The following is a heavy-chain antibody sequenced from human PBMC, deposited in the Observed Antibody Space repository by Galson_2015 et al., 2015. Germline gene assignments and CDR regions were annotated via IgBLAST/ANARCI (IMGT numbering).Heavy chain of an antibody. Sequence: SLRLSCAASGFTFSDYYMSWIRQAPGKGLEWVSYISSSGSTIYYADSVKGRFTISRDNAKNSLYLQMNSLRAEDTAVYYCARSPIVVVPAAIGYYYYMDVWGKGTTVTVSS. D-gene: IGHD2-2*01. V-gene: IGHV3-11*01. CDR1: GFTFSDYY. CDR3: ARSPIVVVPAAIGYYYYMDV. J-gene: IGHJ6*03. CDR2: ISSSGSTI.